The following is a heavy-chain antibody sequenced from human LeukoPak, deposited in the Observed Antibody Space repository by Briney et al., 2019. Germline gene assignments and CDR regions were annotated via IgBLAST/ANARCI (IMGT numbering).Heavy chain of an antibody. Sequence: PSEKLSCNCTGSGFTSSSYYWSWIGQRAGNGLKGIGGIYTSGSTNDNPSLKSRVTMSVDTSKNQFSLKLSSVTAADTAVYCCARGVVPAALYGMDVWGQGTTVTVSS. CDR1: GFTSSSYY. D-gene: IGHD2-2*01. J-gene: IGHJ6*02. CDR2: IYTSGST. V-gene: IGHV4-4*07. CDR3: ARGVVPAALYGMDV.